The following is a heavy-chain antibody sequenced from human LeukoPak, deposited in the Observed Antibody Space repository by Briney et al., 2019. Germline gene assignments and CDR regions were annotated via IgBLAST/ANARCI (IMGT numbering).Heavy chain of an antibody. Sequence: ASVKVSCKASGYTLTGHYIHWVRQAPGQGLEWMGRIHPKSGGTDYAQNFQGRVTMTWDTSIGTAYMELSRLRSDDTAVYYCARGRYGSGPADYWGQGTLVTVSS. CDR3: ARGRYGSGPADY. D-gene: IGHD3-10*01. CDR1: GYTLTGHY. J-gene: IGHJ4*02. V-gene: IGHV1-2*06. CDR2: IHPKSGGT.